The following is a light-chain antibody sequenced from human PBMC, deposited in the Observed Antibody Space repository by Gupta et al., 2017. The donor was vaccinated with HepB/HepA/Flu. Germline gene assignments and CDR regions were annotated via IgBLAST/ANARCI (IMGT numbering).Light chain of an antibody. Sequence: SALTQPASVSGSPGQSITITCTGTRRDVGGYNSVSLYQQYPGKAPILLIYDVTARPSGLSTRFSASKSGNTATLTISGLQAEDEADYFCNSCTRSTSTLVLFGGGTKLTVL. V-gene: IGLV2-14*03. J-gene: IGLJ3*02. CDR2: DVT. CDR3: NSCTRSTSTLVL. CDR1: RRDVGGYNS.